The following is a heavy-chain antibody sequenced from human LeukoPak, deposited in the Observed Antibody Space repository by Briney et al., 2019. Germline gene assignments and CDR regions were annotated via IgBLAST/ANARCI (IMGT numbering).Heavy chain of an antibody. D-gene: IGHD2-21*02. CDR2: IYYSGST. Sequence: PSETLSLTCTVSGGSISGYYWSWIRQPPGQGLEWIGYIYYSGSTKYNPSLKSRVTISVDTSKNQFSLRLTSVTAADTAVYYCARHFLCADDCYSLRPFDMWGQGTMVTVSS. CDR3: ARHFLCADDCYSLRPFDM. J-gene: IGHJ3*02. CDR1: GGSISGYY. V-gene: IGHV4-59*08.